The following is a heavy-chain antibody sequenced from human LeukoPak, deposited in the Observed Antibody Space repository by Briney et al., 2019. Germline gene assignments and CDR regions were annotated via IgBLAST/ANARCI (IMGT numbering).Heavy chain of an antibody. V-gene: IGHV4-61*02. CDR3: ARAPKRPNSGYYYYYMDV. Sequence: SETLSLACTVSGGSISSGSYYWSWIRQPAGKGLEWIGRIYTSGSTNYNPSLKSRVTISVDTSKNQFSLKLSSVTAADTAVYYCARAPKRPNSGYYYYYMDVWGKGTTVTVSS. CDR2: IYTSGST. D-gene: IGHD4-23*01. CDR1: GGSISSGSYY. J-gene: IGHJ6*03.